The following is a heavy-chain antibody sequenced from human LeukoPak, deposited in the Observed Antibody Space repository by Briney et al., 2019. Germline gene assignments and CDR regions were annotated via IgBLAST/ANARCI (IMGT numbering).Heavy chain of an antibody. CDR2: ISYDGSNK. CDR3: AKHHGRNYYDSSGYFDY. D-gene: IGHD3-22*01. J-gene: IGHJ4*02. CDR1: GFTFSSYG. Sequence: GGSLRLSCAASGFTFSSYGMHWVRQAPGKGLEWVAVISYDGSNKYYADSVKGRFTISRDNSKNTLYLQMNSLRAEDTAVYYCAKHHGRNYYDSSGYFDYWGQGTLVTVSS. V-gene: IGHV3-30-3*02.